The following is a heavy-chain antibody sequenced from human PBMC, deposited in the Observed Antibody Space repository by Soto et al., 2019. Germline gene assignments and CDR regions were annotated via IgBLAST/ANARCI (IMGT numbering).Heavy chain of an antibody. CDR2: ISAYNGNT. J-gene: IGHJ4*02. CDR1: GYTFTSYG. Sequence: ASVKVSCKASGYTFTSYGISWVRQAPGQGLEWMGWISAYNGNTNYAQKLQGRVTMTTDTSTSTAYMELRSLRSDDTAVYYCAISPYSSGWYDYWGPGPLVTVSS. CDR3: AISPYSSGWYDY. V-gene: IGHV1-18*01. D-gene: IGHD6-19*01.